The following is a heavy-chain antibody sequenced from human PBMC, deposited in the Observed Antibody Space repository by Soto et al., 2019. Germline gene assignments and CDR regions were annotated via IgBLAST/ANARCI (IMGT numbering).Heavy chain of an antibody. CDR3: FDI. D-gene: IGHD1-1*01. CDR1: GYSFTTYA. CDR2: IDAGNGNT. J-gene: IGHJ3*02. V-gene: IGHV1-3*01. Sequence: QVQLVQSGAEVRMPGASVKVSCKASGYSFTTYALHWVRQAPGQRLEWMAWIDAGNGNTKYSQKFQGRVTVTKDTIASTIYTALFYCARQLPGTGGAFDIWGQGTAVTVSS.